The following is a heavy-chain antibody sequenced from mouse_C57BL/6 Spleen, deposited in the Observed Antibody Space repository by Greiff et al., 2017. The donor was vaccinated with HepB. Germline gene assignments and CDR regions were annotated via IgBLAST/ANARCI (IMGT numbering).Heavy chain of an antibody. CDR3: ARWGTTVLFDY. CDR1: GYAFSSYW. CDR2: IYPGDGDT. D-gene: IGHD1-1*01. V-gene: IGHV1-80*01. Sequence: QVQLQQSGAELVKPGASVKISCKASGYAFSSYWMNWVKQRPGKGLEWIGQIYPGDGDTNYNGKFKGKATLTADKSSSTAYMQLSSLTSEDSAVYFCARWGTTVLFDYWGQGTTLTVSS. J-gene: IGHJ2*01.